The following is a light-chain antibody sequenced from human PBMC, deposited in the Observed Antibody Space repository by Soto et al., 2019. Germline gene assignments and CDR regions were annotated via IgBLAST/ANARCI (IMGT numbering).Light chain of an antibody. CDR1: SCDVGGRDF. CDR2: NVN. V-gene: IGLV2-14*03. CDR3: SSYTNTATVV. Sequence: QSALTQVASVSGSPGQSITISCTGTSCDVGGRDFVSWYQQHPGKAPKLIIYNVNYRPSGVSDRFSGSKSGNTASLTISGLQADDEADYYCSSYTNTATVVFGGGTKLTVL. J-gene: IGLJ3*02.